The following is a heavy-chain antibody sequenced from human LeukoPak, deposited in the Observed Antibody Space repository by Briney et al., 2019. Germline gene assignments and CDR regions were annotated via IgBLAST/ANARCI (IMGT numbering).Heavy chain of an antibody. V-gene: IGHV3-23*01. CDR2: ISNSGGST. J-gene: IGHJ4*02. CDR3: ARVAVDYYDSSGYYHFDY. Sequence: GGSLRLSCAASGFTFSSFAMTWVRQAPGKGLEWVSGISNSGGSTYYADSVKGRFTISRDNAKNSLYLQMNSLRAEDTAVYYCARVAVDYYDSSGYYHFDYWGQGTLVTVSS. CDR1: GFTFSSFA. D-gene: IGHD3-22*01.